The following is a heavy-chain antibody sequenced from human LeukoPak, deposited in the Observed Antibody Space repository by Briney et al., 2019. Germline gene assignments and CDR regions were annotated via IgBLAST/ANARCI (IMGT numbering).Heavy chain of an antibody. CDR2: ISGSGGST. J-gene: IGHJ5*02. V-gene: IGHV3-23*01. D-gene: IGHD2-15*01. CDR3: AKDRAVVVVAASWFDP. Sequence: PGGSLRLSCAASGFTFSSYAMSWVRQAPGKGLEWVSAISGSGGSTYYAGSVKGRFTISRDNSKNTLYLQMNSLRAEDTAVYYCAKDRAVVVVAASWFDPWGQGTLVTVSS. CDR1: GFTFSSYA.